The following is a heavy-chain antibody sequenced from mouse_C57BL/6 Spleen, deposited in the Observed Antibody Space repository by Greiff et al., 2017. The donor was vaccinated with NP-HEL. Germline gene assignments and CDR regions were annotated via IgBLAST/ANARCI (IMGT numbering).Heavy chain of an antibody. J-gene: IGHJ3*01. Sequence: VKLQQSGAELARPGASVKMSCKASGYTFTSYTMHWVKQRPGQGLEWIGYINPSSGYTKYNQKFKDKATLTADKSSSTAYMQLSSLTSEDSAVYYCARSVYDGYYGGFAYWGQGTLVTVSA. CDR2: INPSSGYT. V-gene: IGHV1-4*01. CDR3: ARSVYDGYYGGFAY. D-gene: IGHD2-3*01. CDR1: GYTFTSYT.